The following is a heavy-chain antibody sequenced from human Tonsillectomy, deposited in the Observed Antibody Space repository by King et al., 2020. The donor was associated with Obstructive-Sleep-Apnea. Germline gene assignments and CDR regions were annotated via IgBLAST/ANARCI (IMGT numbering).Heavy chain of an antibody. CDR1: GFIFSSYG. CDR2: ISYDGSNK. CDR3: AKVGGSGSYYGYYFDY. D-gene: IGHD3-10*01. Sequence: VQLVGSGGGVVQPGRSLRLSFAASGFIFSSYGMHRVRQAPGQGLEGVAVISYDGSNKYYAESVKGRFTISRDNSKNTLYLQRNSRRAEATAVYYCAKVGGSGSYYGYYFDYWGQGTLVTVSS. V-gene: IGHV3-30*18. J-gene: IGHJ4*02.